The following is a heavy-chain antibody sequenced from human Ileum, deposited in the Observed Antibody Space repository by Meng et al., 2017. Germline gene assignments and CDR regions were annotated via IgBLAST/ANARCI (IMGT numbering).Heavy chain of an antibody. CDR2: ISHIGSA. V-gene: IGHV4-34*01. CDR1: GGPFSGYQ. J-gene: IGHJ4*02. CDR3: ARGSELGYCNVGSCYPGY. D-gene: IGHD2-15*01. Sequence: GSLRLSCAVYGGPFSGYQWSWIRQPPNKGLEWIGEISHIGSANYNPSLKSRVTISQDTSKNQFSLNLTSVTAADTAVYYCARGSELGYCNVGSCYPGYWGQGTLVTVSS.